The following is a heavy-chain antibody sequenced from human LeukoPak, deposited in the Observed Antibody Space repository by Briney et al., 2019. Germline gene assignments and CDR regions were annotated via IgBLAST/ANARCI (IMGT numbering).Heavy chain of an antibody. V-gene: IGHV4-34*03. Sequence: SETLSLTCAVYGGTFSGYYWGWIREPPRKGLEWSGEITHSGSTTYNLSLKSRVTIPVDTSQKQFSPKVTSVTAAHTALYYITKREGPMSGSNDYFNPWGQGSLVTVS. D-gene: IGHD1-26*01. CDR1: GGTFSGYY. CDR3: TKREGPMSGSNDYFNP. CDR2: ITHSGST. J-gene: IGHJ5*02.